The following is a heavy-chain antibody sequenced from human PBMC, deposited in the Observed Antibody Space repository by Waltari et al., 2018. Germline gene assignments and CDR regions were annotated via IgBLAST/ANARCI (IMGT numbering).Heavy chain of an antibody. J-gene: IGHJ5*02. CDR2: ISAYNGNT. Sequence: QIQLVQSGGEVKKPGASVNVSCKASGYMFRTFGTFWVRQAPGQGLEYMGWISAYNGNTNYAQNFQGRLTLTTDTSASTAYMELSSLTSDDTAVYFCARDRRDDNNSVRWLDPWGQGTLVTVSS. CDR3: ARDRRDDNNSVRWLDP. D-gene: IGHD1-1*01. CDR1: GYMFRTFG. V-gene: IGHV1-18*01.